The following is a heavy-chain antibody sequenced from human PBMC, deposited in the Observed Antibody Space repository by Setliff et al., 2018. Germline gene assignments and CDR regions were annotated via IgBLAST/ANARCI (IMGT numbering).Heavy chain of an antibody. Sequence: ASVKVSCKASGYTFTTYYFHWVRQAPGQGLEWMGIISPSGGSTSYAQNLQGRVTMTRDTSMSTVYMELSSLRFEDTAVYYCARERAGGRGFTFGAIYYYYGMDVWGQGTTVTVSS. CDR3: ARERAGGRGFTFGAIYYYYGMDV. CDR1: GYTFTTYY. V-gene: IGHV1-46*01. D-gene: IGHD3-16*01. J-gene: IGHJ6*02. CDR2: ISPSGGST.